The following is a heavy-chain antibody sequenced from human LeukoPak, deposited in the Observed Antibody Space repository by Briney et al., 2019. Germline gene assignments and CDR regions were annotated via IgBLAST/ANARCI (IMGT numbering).Heavy chain of an antibody. Sequence: SETLSLTCAVYGGSFSGYYWSWIRQPPGKGLEWIGEINHSGSTNYNPSLKSRVTISVDTSKNQFSLKLSSVTAADTAVYYCASGYSSSGANWFDPWGQGTLVTVSS. CDR1: GGSFSGYY. J-gene: IGHJ5*02. CDR3: ASGYSSSGANWFDP. CDR2: INHSGST. V-gene: IGHV4-34*01. D-gene: IGHD6-6*01.